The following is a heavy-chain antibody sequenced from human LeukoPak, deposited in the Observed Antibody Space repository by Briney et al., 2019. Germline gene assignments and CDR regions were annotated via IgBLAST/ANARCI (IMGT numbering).Heavy chain of an antibody. CDR1: GYPFTSYY. J-gene: IGHJ4*02. D-gene: IGHD4-17*01. CDR3: ARDSTRVNFHY. V-gene: IGHV1-2*02. CDR2: INPNNGDT. Sequence: GASVKVSCTASGYPFTSYYINWVRQAPGQGLEWMGCINPNNGDTNYAQKFQGRVTMTRDTSISTAYMELSRLRSDDTAVYYCARDSTRVNFHYWGQGSLATVSS.